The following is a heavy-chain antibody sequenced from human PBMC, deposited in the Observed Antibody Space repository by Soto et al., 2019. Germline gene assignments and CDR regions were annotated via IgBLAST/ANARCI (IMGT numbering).Heavy chain of an antibody. J-gene: IGHJ6*02. CDR1: GGTFSNHA. CDR2: IIPMFPTA. Sequence: SVKVSCKASGGTFSNHAISWVRQAPGQGLEWVGGIIPMFPTADYAQRFQGRVTITADDSTTTVYMELSGLRSEDTAMYYCARDDATYCGGDCYRYFYYGMDVWGQGTTVTSP. V-gene: IGHV1-69*13. CDR3: ARDDATYCGGDCYRYFYYGMDV. D-gene: IGHD2-21*02.